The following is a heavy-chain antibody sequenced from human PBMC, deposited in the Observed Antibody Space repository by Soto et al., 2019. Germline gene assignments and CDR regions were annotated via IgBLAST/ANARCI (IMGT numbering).Heavy chain of an antibody. Sequence: GGSLRLSCAASGFTFSDYYMSWIRQAPGKGLEWVSYISSSGSTIYYADSVKGRFTISRDNAKNSLYLQMNSLRAEDTAVYYCARDSVLAAAGNYYYYMDVWGKGTTVTVSS. V-gene: IGHV3-11*01. CDR1: GFTFSDYY. CDR3: ARDSVLAAAGNYYYYMDV. J-gene: IGHJ6*03. D-gene: IGHD6-13*01. CDR2: ISSSGSTI.